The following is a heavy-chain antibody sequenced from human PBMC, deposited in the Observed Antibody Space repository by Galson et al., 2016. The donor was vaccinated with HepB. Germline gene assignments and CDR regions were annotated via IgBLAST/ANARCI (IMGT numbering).Heavy chain of an antibody. V-gene: IGHV3-15*01. CDR3: TTSPDY. CDR1: GFTFTNAL. J-gene: IGHJ4*02. Sequence: SLRLSCAASGFTFTNALVSWVRQAPGKGLEWVGRIKSRTDGGTTDYAAPVKGRFTISRDDSQNTLYLQMNSLKTEDTAVYYCTTSPDYWGQGTLVSVSS. CDR2: IKSRTDGGTT.